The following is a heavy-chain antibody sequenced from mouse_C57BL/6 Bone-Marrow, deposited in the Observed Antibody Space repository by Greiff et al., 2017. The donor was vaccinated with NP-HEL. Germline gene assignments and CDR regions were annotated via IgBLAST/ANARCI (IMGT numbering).Heavy chain of an antibody. CDR2: IDPSDSYT. CDR3: ARDYSERGYYFDY. D-gene: IGHD1-1*01. CDR1: GYTFTSYW. J-gene: IGHJ2*01. V-gene: IGHV1-59*01. Sequence: QVQLQQPGAELVRPGTSVKLSCKASGYTFTSYWMHWVKQRPGQGLEWIGVIDPSDSYTNYNQKFKGKATLTVDTSSSTAYMQLSSLTSEDSAVYYCARDYSERGYYFDYWGQGTTLTVSS.